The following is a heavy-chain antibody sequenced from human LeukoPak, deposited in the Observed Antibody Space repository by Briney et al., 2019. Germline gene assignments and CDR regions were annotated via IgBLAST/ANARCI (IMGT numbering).Heavy chain of an antibody. V-gene: IGHV2-5*02. CDR3: AHARGFNEYYFGVF. CDR1: GFSLNTSGVG. Sequence: SGPTLVKPTQTLTLTCTFSGFSLNTSGVGVGWIRQPPGKALEWLVFIYRDDDKRFSPSLRSRLTITKDTSKNQVVLTLTKMDPVDTGTYYCAHARGFNEYYFGVFWGQGILVTFSS. CDR2: IYRDDDK. J-gene: IGHJ4*02. D-gene: IGHD3-16*01.